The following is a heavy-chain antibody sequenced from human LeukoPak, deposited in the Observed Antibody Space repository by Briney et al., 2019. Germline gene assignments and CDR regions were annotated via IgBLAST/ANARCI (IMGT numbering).Heavy chain of an antibody. CDR1: GFTFSSYW. Sequence: GGSLRLSCAASGFTFSSYWMSWVRQAPGKGLEWVANIKQDGSEKYYVDSVKGRFTISRDNAKNSLYLQMNSLRAEDTAVYYCARDQTALGGYPICYFDYWGQGTLVTVSS. J-gene: IGHJ4*02. CDR3: ARDQTALGGYPICYFDY. V-gene: IGHV3-7*01. CDR2: IKQDGSEK. D-gene: IGHD3-22*01.